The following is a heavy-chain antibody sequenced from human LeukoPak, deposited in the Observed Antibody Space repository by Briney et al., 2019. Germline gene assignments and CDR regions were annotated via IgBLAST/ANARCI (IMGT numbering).Heavy chain of an antibody. CDR3: ARPSFSTSSGNPSDY. CDR1: GFTFSDHY. Sequence: GGSLRLSCAASGFTFSDHYMDWVRRAPGKGLEWVGRTRNKANSYTTEYAASVKGRFTISRDDSKNSLYLQMNSLKTEDTAVYYCARPSFSTSSGNPSDYWGQGTLVTVSS. D-gene: IGHD3-10*01. J-gene: IGHJ4*02. V-gene: IGHV3-72*01. CDR2: TRNKANSYTT.